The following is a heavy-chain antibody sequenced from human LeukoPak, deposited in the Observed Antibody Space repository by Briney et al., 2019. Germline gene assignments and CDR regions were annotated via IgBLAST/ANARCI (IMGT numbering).Heavy chain of an antibody. Sequence: PSEALSLTCAVYGGSFSGYYWSWIRQPAGKGLEWIGRIYTSGSTNYNPSLKSRVTMSVDTSKNQFSLKLSSVTAADTAVYYCARDGCSSTSCYTYEYFQHWGQGTLVTVSS. CDR3: ARDGCSSTSCYTYEYFQH. CDR2: IYTSGST. V-gene: IGHV4-4*07. CDR1: GGSFSGYY. D-gene: IGHD2-2*02. J-gene: IGHJ1*01.